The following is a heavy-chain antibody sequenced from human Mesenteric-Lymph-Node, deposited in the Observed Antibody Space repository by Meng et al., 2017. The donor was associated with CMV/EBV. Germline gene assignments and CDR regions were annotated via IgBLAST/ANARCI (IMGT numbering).Heavy chain of an antibody. J-gene: IGHJ6*02. Sequence: SETLSLTCTVSGGSISSYYWSWIRQPPGKGLEWIGYIYDSENTNYNPSLKSRVTISVDKSKNQVSLKLNSVTAADTAVYYCARDVITTVRGVILNYSGMDVWGRGTTVTVSS. V-gene: IGHV4-59*01. CDR3: ARDVITTVRGVILNYSGMDV. CDR1: GGSISSYY. D-gene: IGHD3-10*01. CDR2: IYDSENT.